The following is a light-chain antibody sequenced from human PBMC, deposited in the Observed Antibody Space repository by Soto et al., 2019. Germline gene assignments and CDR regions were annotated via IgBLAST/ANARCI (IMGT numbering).Light chain of an antibody. CDR1: QNIATF. V-gene: IGKV1-39*01. CDR2: AAS. J-gene: IGKJ4*01. CDR3: QQSYSFPRLT. Sequence: DIQMTQSPSSLSASVGDRVTITCRASQNIATFLNWYQQKPGKAPNLLVYAASSLRSGVPSRFSASGSGTDFSLTISSLQPEDSATYYCQQSYSFPRLTFGGGTMVEI.